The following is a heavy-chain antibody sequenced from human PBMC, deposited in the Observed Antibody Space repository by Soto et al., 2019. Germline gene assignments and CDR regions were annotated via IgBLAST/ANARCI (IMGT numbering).Heavy chain of an antibody. J-gene: IGHJ4*02. D-gene: IGHD5-12*01. V-gene: IGHV4-34*01. Sequence: SETLSLTCAAYGGSLSGYYWSWIRQPPGKGLEWIGEINHSGSTNYNPSLKSRVTISVDTSKNQFSLKLSSVTAADTAVYYCARVYDGYGRQYGYWGQGTLVTVSS. CDR1: GGSLSGYY. CDR3: ARVYDGYGRQYGY. CDR2: INHSGST.